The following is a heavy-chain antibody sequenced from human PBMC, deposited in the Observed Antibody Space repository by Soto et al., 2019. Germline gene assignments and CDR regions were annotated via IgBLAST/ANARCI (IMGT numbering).Heavy chain of an antibody. CDR2: IVVGSGNT. CDR3: AACSRRGPMDAADY. V-gene: IGHV1-58*02. Sequence: QMPLVQSGPEVKKPGTAVKVSCKATGFTFTGSAMQWVRQARGQRLEWIGWIVVGSGNTNYAQKFQERVTITRDMSTSTAYMELSCLRSEDTAVYYCAACSRRGPMDAADYWGQGTLVTVSS. CDR1: GFTFTGSA. D-gene: IGHD3-10*01. J-gene: IGHJ4*02.